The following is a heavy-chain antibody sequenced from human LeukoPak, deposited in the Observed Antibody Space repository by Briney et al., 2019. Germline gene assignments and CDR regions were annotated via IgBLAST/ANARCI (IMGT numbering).Heavy chain of an antibody. J-gene: IGHJ4*01. CDR1: GFTIRSYG. CDR2: ISGGTT. V-gene: IGHV3-23*01. D-gene: IGHD3-10*01. CDR3: AKSVYHSGNY. Sequence: TGGSLRLSCAASGFTIRSYGMSWVRQAPGKGLEWVSSISGGTTYYADSLKGRFTISRDNSKNTVTLHMNSLRAEDTAVFYCAKSVYHSGNYWGQGTLVTVSS.